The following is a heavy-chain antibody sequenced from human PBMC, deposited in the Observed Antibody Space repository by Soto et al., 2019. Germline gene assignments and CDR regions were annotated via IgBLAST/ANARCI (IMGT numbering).Heavy chain of an antibody. J-gene: IGHJ4*02. Sequence: QVQLQESGPGLVKPSETLSLTCTVSGDSISSYYWSWIRQPPGRGLEWIGYVYYSGNTNYNPSLKSRVTMSVDTSKNQFSLKLTSVTAADTAVYYCARESMQSYWGQGTLVTVSS. CDR3: ARESMQSY. CDR2: VYYSGNT. V-gene: IGHV4-59*01. D-gene: IGHD2-2*01. CDR1: GDSISSYY.